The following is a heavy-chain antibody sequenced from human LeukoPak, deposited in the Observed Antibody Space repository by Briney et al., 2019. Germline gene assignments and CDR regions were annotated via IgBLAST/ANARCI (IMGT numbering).Heavy chain of an antibody. CDR1: GFTFSSYA. CDR3: TRGDPDY. J-gene: IGHJ4*02. Sequence: GGSLRLSCAASGFTFSSYAMSWVRQAPGKGLEWVSAISGSGGSTYYADSVKGRFTISRDATKNALYLQMDSLRVEDTAVYYCTRGDPDYWGQGTLVTVSS. D-gene: IGHD2-21*02. V-gene: IGHV3-23*01. CDR2: ISGSGGST.